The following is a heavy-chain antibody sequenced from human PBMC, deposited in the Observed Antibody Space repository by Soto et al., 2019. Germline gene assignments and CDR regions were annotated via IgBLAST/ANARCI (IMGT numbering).Heavy chain of an antibody. CDR1: GFTFSSYS. CDR2: ISSSSSTI. J-gene: IGHJ6*03. D-gene: IGHD3-3*01. Sequence: EVQLVESGGGLVQPGGSLRLSCAASGFTFSSYSMNWVRQAPGKGLEWVSYISSSSSTIYYADSVTGRFTISRDNDKNSLYLQMNSLRADDTAVYYCARSTPGYDFWSGYLYYYYYYMDVWGKGTTVTVSS. CDR3: ARSTPGYDFWSGYLYYYYYYMDV. V-gene: IGHV3-48*01.